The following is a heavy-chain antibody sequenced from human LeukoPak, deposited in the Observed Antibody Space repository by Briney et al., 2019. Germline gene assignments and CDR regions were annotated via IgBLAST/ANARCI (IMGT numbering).Heavy chain of an antibody. CDR3: AKGGQDFDFWRFDL. J-gene: IGHJ5*02. D-gene: IGHD3-3*01. CDR1: GFSFSDSA. CDR2: ISDTGGRT. V-gene: IGHV3-23*01. Sequence: GGSLRLSCASSGFSFSDSAVSWVRQSPGEGLKWVSSISDTGGRTYYADSVKGRFTITRDNSRNTVNLQMNGLRADDTARYYCAKGGQDFDFWRFDLWGQGILVIVSS.